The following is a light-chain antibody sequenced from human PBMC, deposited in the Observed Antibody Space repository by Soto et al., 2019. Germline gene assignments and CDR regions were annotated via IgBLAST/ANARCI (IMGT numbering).Light chain of an antibody. CDR1: QSVRSNY. J-gene: IGKJ2*01. CDR3: QQYGVSPYT. Sequence: EIVLTQSPGTLSLSPGERATLSCRASQSVRSNYLAWYQQKPGQAPRLLIYGASSRATCIPDRFSGTGSGTDLTLTISRLEPEDFAVYYCQQYGVSPYTFGQGTKLEIK. V-gene: IGKV3-20*01. CDR2: GAS.